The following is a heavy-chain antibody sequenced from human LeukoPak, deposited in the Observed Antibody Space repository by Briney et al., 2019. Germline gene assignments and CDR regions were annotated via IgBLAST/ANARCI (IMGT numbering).Heavy chain of an antibody. CDR2: ISWNSGSI. D-gene: IGHD3-22*01. J-gene: IGHJ4*02. CDR3: AKDFYYDSSKGNYFDY. V-gene: IGHV3-9*01. CDR1: GFTFGDYA. Sequence: GGSLRLSCAASGFTFGDYAMHWVRQAPGKGLEWVSGISWNSGSIGYADSVKGRFTISRNNAKNSLYLQMNSLRAEDTALYYCAKDFYYDSSKGNYFDYWGQGTLVTVSS.